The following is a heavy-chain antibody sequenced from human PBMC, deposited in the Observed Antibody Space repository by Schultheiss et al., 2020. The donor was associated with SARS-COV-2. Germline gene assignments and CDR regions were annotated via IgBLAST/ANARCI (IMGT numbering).Heavy chain of an antibody. CDR2: INHSGSA. J-gene: IGHJ4*02. CDR1: GWSFSGYY. D-gene: IGHD3-10*01. V-gene: IGHV4-34*01. CDR3: ARGRITMVQGVITGFDY. Sequence: SETLSLTCADYGWSFSGYYWSWIRQPPGKGLEWIGEINHSGSANHNPSLKSRVTISVDTSRNQFSLKLSSVTAADTAVYYCARGRITMVQGVITGFDYWGQGTLVTVSS.